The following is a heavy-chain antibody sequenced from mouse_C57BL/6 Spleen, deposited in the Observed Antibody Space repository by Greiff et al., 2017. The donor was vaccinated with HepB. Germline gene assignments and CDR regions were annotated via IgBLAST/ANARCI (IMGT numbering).Heavy chain of an antibody. CDR1: GFSLTSYG. CDR2: IWSGGST. D-gene: IGHD2-4*01. J-gene: IGHJ2*01. V-gene: IGHV2-2*01. Sequence: QVQLKESGPGLVQPSQSLSITCTVSGFSLTSYGVHWVRQSPGKGLEWLGVIWSGGSTDYNAAFISRLSISKDNSKSQVFFKMNSLQADDTAIYYCARNPYDYDGGHFDYWGQGTTLTVSS. CDR3: ARNPYDYDGGHFDY.